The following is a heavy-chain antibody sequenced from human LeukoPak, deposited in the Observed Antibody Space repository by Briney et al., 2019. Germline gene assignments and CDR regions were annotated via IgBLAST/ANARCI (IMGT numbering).Heavy chain of an antibody. V-gene: IGHV3-30*18. Sequence: RSGGSLRLSCAASGFTFSSYGMHWVRQAPGKGLEWVAVISYDGFTKFYADSVKGRFTISRDNSKDTLYLQMNSLSTEDTAVYYCAKKGLPDSAAAHVDYWGQGTLVTVSS. CDR2: ISYDGFTK. CDR1: GFTFSSYG. J-gene: IGHJ4*02. CDR3: AKKGLPDSAAAHVDY. D-gene: IGHD6-25*01.